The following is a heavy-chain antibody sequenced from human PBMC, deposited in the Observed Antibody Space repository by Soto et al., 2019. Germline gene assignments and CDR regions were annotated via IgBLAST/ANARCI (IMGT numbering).Heavy chain of an antibody. CDR2: IYSAGNT. CDR1: GFTFSSCG. J-gene: IGHJ6*02. Sequence: PGGSLRLSCAASGFTFSSCGMSWVRQAPGKGLEWISIIYSAGNTYYADSVKGRFTISRDNSKNTLYLQMNSLGAEDTAVYYCARDFVVGGPTINYYYGMDVWGQGTTVTVSS. V-gene: IGHV3-66*01. CDR3: ARDFVVGGPTINYYYGMDV. D-gene: IGHD1-26*01.